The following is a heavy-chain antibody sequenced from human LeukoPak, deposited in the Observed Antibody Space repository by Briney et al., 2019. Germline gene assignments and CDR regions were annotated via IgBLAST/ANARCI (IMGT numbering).Heavy chain of an antibody. CDR3: AREPHWAFDY. CDR2: IYDDGST. D-gene: IGHD7-27*01. CDR1: GASIGSGGYY. J-gene: IGHJ4*02. V-gene: IGHV4-31*03. Sequence: SETLSLTCTVSGASIGSGGYYWTWLRQHPGKGLEWIGNIYDDGSTYYNPSLKSRLTISVDTSKNHFSLQLTSVTAADTVVYYCAREPHWAFDYWGQGTLVTVSS.